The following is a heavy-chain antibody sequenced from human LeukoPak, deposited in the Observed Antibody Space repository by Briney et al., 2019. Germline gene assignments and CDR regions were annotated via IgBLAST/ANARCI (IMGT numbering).Heavy chain of an antibody. CDR3: ARVSIAAAGTLFYYYYYYMDV. CDR1: GFTFSSYG. D-gene: IGHD6-13*01. J-gene: IGHJ6*03. V-gene: IGHV3-23*01. Sequence: GGSLRLSCAASGFTFSSYGMSWVRQAPGKGLEWVSAISGSGGSTYYADSVKGRFTISRDNSKNTLYLQMNSLRAEDTAVYYCARVSIAAAGTLFYYYYYYMDVWGKGTTVTISS. CDR2: ISGSGGST.